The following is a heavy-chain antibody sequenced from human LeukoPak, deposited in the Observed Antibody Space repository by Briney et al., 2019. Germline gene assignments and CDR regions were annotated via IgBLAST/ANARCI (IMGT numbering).Heavy chain of an antibody. J-gene: IGHJ5*02. V-gene: IGHV4-59*01. CDR2: IYYSGST. CDR3: ARGETFPVVESGYYRGGNWFDP. Sequence: SQTLSLTCTVSGGSISSYYWSWIRQPPGKGLEWIGYIYYSGSTNYNPSLKRRVTISVDTSKNQFSLKLSSVTAADTAVYYCARGETFPVVESGYYRGGNWFDPWGQGTLVTVSS. D-gene: IGHD3-3*01. CDR1: GGSISSYY.